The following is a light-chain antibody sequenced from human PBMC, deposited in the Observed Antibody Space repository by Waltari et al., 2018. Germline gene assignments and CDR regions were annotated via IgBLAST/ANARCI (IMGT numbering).Light chain of an antibody. CDR3: QQYYSIPYT. CDR2: WAS. Sequence: DIVMTQSPDSLAVSLGGRATFNCKSSHNILYTSNHKYYFAWYQQKPGQPPRLLIYWASTRESGVPDRFSGSGSGTDFTLTISSLQAEDVAVYYCQQYYSIPYTFGQGTKLEI. V-gene: IGKV4-1*01. CDR1: HNILYTSNHKYY. J-gene: IGKJ2*01.